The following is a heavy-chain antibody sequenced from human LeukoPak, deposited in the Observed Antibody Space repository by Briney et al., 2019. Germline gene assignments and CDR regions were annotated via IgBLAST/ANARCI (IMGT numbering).Heavy chain of an antibody. CDR3: AKGHYYDSSGDAFDI. CDR1: GFTFSSYG. D-gene: IGHD3-22*01. J-gene: IGHJ3*02. V-gene: IGHV3-30*02. CDR2: IRYDGSNK. Sequence: PGGSLRLSCAASGFTFSSYGMHWVRQAPGKGLEWVAFIRYDGSNKYYADSVKGRFTISRDNSKNTLYLQMNSLRAEDTAVYYCAKGHYYDSSGDAFDIWGQGTMVTVSS.